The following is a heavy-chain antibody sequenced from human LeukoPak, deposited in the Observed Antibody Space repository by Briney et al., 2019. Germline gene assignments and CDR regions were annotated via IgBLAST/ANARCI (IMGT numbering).Heavy chain of an antibody. J-gene: IGHJ4*02. CDR1: GFTLSSNY. D-gene: IGHD3-16*01. CDR3: AKGGGFAKYYFDY. CDR2: IYSGGST. V-gene: IGHV3-66*01. Sequence: GGSLRLSCAASGFTLSSNYVGWVRQAPGKGLEWVSHIYSGGSTYHVDAVKGRFTFSRDTSENMVFLQMNSLRAEDTAVYYCAKGGGFAKYYFDYWGQGTLVTVSS.